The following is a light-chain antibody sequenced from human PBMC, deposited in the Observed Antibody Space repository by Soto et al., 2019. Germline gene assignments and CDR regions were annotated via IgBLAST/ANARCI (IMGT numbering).Light chain of an antibody. CDR2: DAS. J-gene: IGKJ1*01. CDR1: QGINSW. Sequence: DIQMTQSPSTLSASVGDRVTITCRASQGINSWLAWYQQKPGKAPKLLIYDASSLESGVPSRFSGSGSGTEFTLTISSLQPDDFATYYCQQYNSYSTTTFGQGTKVEIK. CDR3: QQYNSYSTTT. V-gene: IGKV1-5*01.